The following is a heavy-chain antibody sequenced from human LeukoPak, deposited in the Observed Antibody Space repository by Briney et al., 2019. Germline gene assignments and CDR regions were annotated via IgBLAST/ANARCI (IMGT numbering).Heavy chain of an antibody. CDR2: INHGGRT. CDR3: ARDGGSNNYWFDP. D-gene: IGHD4-23*01. V-gene: IGHV4-34*01. CDR1: GGSFGVYY. J-gene: IGHJ5*02. Sequence: SETLSLTCALYGGSFGVYYWIWIRQPPGKGLEWIGEINHGGRTNYNPSLKSRVTISLDKSKNQFSLKLSSVAAADTAVYFCARDGGSNNYWFDPWGQGTLVIVSS.